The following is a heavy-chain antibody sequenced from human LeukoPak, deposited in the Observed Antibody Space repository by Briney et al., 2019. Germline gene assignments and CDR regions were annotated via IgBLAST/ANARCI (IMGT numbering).Heavy chain of an antibody. CDR2: IYPGDSDT. CDR3: ARHASLGELSSPFDS. D-gene: IGHD3-16*02. CDR1: GYTFTSFW. V-gene: IGHV5-51*01. J-gene: IGHJ4*02. Sequence: GDSLRISCKGPGYTFTSFWIGWVRQIPGKGLEWRGIIYPGDSDTRNSPSFQGQVTISADKSTNTAYLQWSSLKASDTAMYYCARHASLGELSSPFDSWGQGALVTVSS.